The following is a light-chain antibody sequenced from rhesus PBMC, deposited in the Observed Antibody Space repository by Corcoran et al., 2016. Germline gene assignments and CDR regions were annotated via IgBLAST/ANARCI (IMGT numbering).Light chain of an antibody. CDR3: MQGIQLPLT. CDR1: QSLLHSGGKTY. Sequence: DIVMTQTPLSLPVTPGEPASISCRSSQSLLHSGGKTYLYWYLQKPGQSPQLLFHEVSNRASGVPDRFSGSGSGTDFTLKISRVEAEDVGVYYCMQGIQLPLTFGGGTKVEIK. CDR2: EVS. V-gene: IGKV2-104*02. J-gene: IGKJ4*01.